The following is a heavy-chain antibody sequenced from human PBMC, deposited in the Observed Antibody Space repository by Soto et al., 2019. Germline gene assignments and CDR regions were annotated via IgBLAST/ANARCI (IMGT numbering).Heavy chain of an antibody. D-gene: IGHD3-10*01. J-gene: IGHJ3*02. CDR1: GGTFSSYG. CDR3: ARENYYGSGSFYSDAFDI. V-gene: IGHV1-69*13. Sequence: SVKVSCKASGGTFSSYGIHWVRQAPGQGLEWMGGIIPMSGTANYAQKFQGRVAISVDESMRAAYMELSSLRSEDTAMYYCARENYYGSGSFYSDAFDIWGQGTMVTVSS. CDR2: IIPMSGTA.